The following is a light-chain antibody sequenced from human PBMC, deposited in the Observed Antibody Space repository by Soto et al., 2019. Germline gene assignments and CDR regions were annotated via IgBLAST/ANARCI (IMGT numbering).Light chain of an antibody. CDR2: AAS. V-gene: IGKV1-39*01. Sequence: DIQMTQSPSSLSASVGDRVTITCRAGQTISNYLNWYQQKPGKAPKVLIYAASGLQSGVPSRFSGSGSGTDFTLAISSLQPEDFATYYCQQSYSTPWTFGQVTKVEIK. J-gene: IGKJ1*01. CDR3: QQSYSTPWT. CDR1: QTISNY.